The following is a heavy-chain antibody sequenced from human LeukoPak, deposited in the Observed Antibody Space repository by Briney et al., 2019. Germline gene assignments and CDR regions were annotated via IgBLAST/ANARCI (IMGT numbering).Heavy chain of an antibody. D-gene: IGHD3-10*01. CDR3: ARTTMVRGTYYMDV. Sequence: ASVKVSCKASGYTFTSYGISWARQAPGQGLEWMGWISAYNGNTNYAQKLQGRVTMTTDTSTSTAYMELRSLRFDDTAVYYCARTTMVRGTYYMDVWGKGTTVTVSS. CDR1: GYTFTSYG. V-gene: IGHV1-18*01. J-gene: IGHJ6*03. CDR2: ISAYNGNT.